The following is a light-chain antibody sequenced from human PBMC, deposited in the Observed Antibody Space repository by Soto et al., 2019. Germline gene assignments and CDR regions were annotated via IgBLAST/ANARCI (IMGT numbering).Light chain of an antibody. V-gene: IGLV1-44*01. CDR3: AALDDSLNGHAV. J-gene: IGLJ7*01. CDR2: NNN. CDR1: NSNIGSNT. Sequence: QSVLTQPPSASGTPGQRVTLSCSGGNSNIGSNTVIWYQHLPGTAPQRLIYNNNQRPSGVPDRFSGSKSGTSASLAISGLQSEDEADYYCAALDDSLNGHAVFGGGTKLTVL.